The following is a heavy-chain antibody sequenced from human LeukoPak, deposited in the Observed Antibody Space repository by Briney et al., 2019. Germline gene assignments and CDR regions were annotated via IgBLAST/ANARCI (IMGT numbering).Heavy chain of an antibody. CDR3: ARDRVYYDILTGPDDAFDI. J-gene: IGHJ3*02. Sequence: ASVKVSCKASGHTFTSYGISWVRQAPGQGLEWMGRISAYNGNTNYAQKLQGRVTMTTDTSTSTAYMELRSLRSDDTAVYYCARDRVYYDILTGPDDAFDIWGQGTMVTVSS. CDR1: GHTFTSYG. V-gene: IGHV1-18*01. CDR2: ISAYNGNT. D-gene: IGHD3-9*01.